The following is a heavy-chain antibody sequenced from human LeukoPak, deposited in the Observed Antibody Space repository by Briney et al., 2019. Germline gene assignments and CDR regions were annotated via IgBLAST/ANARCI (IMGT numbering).Heavy chain of an antibody. J-gene: IGHJ4*02. CDR1: ALTLITNG. CDR2: IWYDGNNK. D-gene: IGHD3-22*01. Sequence: PGGSLRPPLAPSALTLITNGMPWVRQPPGKGRGWGAVIWYDGNNKYYADSVKGRFTISRDNSKNTLYLQMNSLRAEDTAVYYCARRNYYDSSGYLIDYWGQGTLVTVSS. V-gene: IGHV3-33*01. CDR3: ARRNYYDSSGYLIDY.